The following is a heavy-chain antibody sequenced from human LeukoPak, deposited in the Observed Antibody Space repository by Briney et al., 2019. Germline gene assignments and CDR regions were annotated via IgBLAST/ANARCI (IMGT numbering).Heavy chain of an antibody. D-gene: IGHD4-11*01. Sequence: SQTLSLTCTVSGGSISSGSYYWGWIRQPPGKGLEWIGSIYYSGSTYYNPSLKSRVTISVDTSKNQFSLKLSSVTAADTAVYYCARATDYSNYSIYYYYYMDVWGKGTTVTVSS. CDR1: GGSISSGSYY. V-gene: IGHV4-39*01. J-gene: IGHJ6*03. CDR2: IYYSGST. CDR3: ARATDYSNYSIYYYYYMDV.